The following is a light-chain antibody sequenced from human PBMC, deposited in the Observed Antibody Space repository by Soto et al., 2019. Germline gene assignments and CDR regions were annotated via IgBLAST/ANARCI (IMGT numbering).Light chain of an antibody. Sequence: DIVLTQSPGPLSLSPGERATLSCRASQSVSSDYLAWYQQKPGRAPRLLIYATSSRATGIPDRFSGSGSGTDFTLTISRLEPEDFAVYFCQQYNTSPWTCGQGTTVEIK. V-gene: IGKV3-20*01. CDR2: ATS. J-gene: IGKJ1*01. CDR1: QSVSSDY. CDR3: QQYNTSPWT.